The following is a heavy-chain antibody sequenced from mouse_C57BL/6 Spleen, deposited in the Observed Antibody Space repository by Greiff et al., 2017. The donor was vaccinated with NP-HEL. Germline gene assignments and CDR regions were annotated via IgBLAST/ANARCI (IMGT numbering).Heavy chain of an antibody. D-gene: IGHD3-1*01. Sequence: EVQLVESGGDLVKPGGSLKLSCAASGFTFSSYGMSWVRQTPDKRLEWVATISSGGSYTYYPDSVKGRFTISRDNAKNTLYLQMSSLKSEDTAMYYCASGSGAETYYFDDWGQGTTLTVSS. J-gene: IGHJ2*01. CDR3: ASGSGAETYYFDD. CDR1: GFTFSSYG. CDR2: ISSGGSYT. V-gene: IGHV5-6*01.